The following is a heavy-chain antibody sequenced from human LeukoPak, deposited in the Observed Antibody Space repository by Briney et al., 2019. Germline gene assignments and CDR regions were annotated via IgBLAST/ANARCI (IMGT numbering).Heavy chain of an antibody. CDR3: ARGPLTIEYNAMDV. V-gene: IGHV6-1*01. D-gene: IGHD3-10*01. J-gene: IGHJ6*02. CDR2: TYYRSTWYS. CDR1: GDSVSSNSAT. Sequence: SQTLSLTCAISGDSVSSNSATWNWIRQSPSRGLEWLGRTYYRSTWYSDYAVSVKSRITINPDTSKNQFSLQLDSVTPEDTAVYYCARGPLTIEYNAMDVWGQGTTVTVSS.